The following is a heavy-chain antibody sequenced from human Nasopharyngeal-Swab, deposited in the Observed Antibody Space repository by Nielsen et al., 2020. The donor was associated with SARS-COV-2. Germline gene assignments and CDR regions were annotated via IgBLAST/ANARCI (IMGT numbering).Heavy chain of an antibody. D-gene: IGHD1-1*01. V-gene: IGHV3-74*01. Sequence: GGSRRLSCEASDFTFSIYWLHWVVQPPGKGLVWVSGISSDESTTTYADSVKGRFTISRDNTKNTLYLQMNSLRAEDTAVYYCARDSPWQELDYWGQGTLVTVSS. CDR2: ISSDESTT. J-gene: IGHJ4*02. CDR1: DFTFSIYW. CDR3: ARDSPWQELDY.